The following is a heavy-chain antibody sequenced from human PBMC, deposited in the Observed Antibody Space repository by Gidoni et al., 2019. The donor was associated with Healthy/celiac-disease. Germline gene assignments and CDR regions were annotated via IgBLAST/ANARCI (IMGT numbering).Heavy chain of an antibody. CDR1: GYTFTSYA. CDR3: AREVGGSSSSDY. CDR2: INAGNGNT. J-gene: IGHJ4*02. V-gene: IGHV1-3*01. D-gene: IGHD6-6*01. Sequence: QVQLVQSWAEVKKPGASVKVSCKASGYTFTSYAMHWVRQPPGQRLEWMGWINAGNGNTKYSQNVQGRVTITRDTSASTAYMELSSLRSEDTAVYYCAREVGGSSSSDYWGQGTLVTVSS.